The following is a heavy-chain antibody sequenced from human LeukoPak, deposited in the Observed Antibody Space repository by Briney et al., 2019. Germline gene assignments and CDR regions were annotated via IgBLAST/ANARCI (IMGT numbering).Heavy chain of an antibody. V-gene: IGHV1-24*01. Sequence: ASVKVSCKVSGYTLTELSMHWVRQAPGKGLEWMGGFDPEDGETIYAQKFQGRVTMTEDTSTDTAYMELSSLRAEDTAVYYCAKDIEWELQSGFDYWGQGTLVTVSS. D-gene: IGHD1-26*01. CDR3: AKDIEWELQSGFDY. CDR2: FDPEDGET. CDR1: GYTLTELS. J-gene: IGHJ4*02.